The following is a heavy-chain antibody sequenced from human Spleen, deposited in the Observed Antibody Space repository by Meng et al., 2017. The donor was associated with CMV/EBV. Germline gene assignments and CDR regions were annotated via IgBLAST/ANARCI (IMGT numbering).Heavy chain of an antibody. J-gene: IGHJ4*02. CDR1: GYTFTSYG. Sequence: ASVKVSCKASGYTFTSYGISWVRQAPGQGLEWMGWISAYNGNTNYAQKLQGRVTMTTDTSTSTAYMELRSLRSDDTAVYYCARDDIVPDYYGSGSYFSPDYWGQGTLVTVSS. CDR3: ARDDIVPDYYGSGSYFSPDY. D-gene: IGHD3-10*01. CDR2: ISAYNGNT. V-gene: IGHV1-18*01.